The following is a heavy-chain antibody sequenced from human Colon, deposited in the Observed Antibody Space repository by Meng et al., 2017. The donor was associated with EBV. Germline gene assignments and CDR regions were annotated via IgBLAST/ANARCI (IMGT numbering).Heavy chain of an antibody. V-gene: IGHV4-4*02. CDR2: IYHGGNT. Sequence: QVRLPELGPGLVEPSGTLSLTCAVSGASSSSNNWWSWVRQPPGKGLEWIGEIYHGGNTNYNPSLKSRVTISVDRSNDQFSLSLSSVTAADTAVYYCARGNAYNAPSFDYWGQGTLVTVSS. D-gene: IGHD5-24*01. CDR1: GASSSSNNW. CDR3: ARGNAYNAPSFDY. J-gene: IGHJ4*02.